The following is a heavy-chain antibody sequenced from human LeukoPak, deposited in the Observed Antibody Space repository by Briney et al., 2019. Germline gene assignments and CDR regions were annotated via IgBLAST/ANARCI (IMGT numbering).Heavy chain of an antibody. CDR2: INPNSGGT. D-gene: IGHD3-22*01. V-gene: IGHV1-2*02. CDR3: AREWSYDSSGYYYEFGY. Sequence: GASVKVSCKASGYTFTGYYMHWVRQAPGRGLEWMGWINPNSGGTNYAQQFQGRVTMTRDTSISTAYMELSRLRSDDTAMYYCAREWSYDSSGYYYEFGYWGQGTLVTVSS. J-gene: IGHJ4*02. CDR1: GYTFTGYY.